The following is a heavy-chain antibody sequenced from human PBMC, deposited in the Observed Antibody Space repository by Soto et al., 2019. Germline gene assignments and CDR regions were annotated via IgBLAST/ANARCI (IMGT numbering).Heavy chain of an antibody. D-gene: IGHD3-3*01. J-gene: IGHJ4*02. CDR1: GYTFTGYY. CDR2: INPNSGGT. Sequence: GASVKVSCKASGYTFTGYYMHWVRQAPGQGLEWMGWINPNSGGTNYAQKFQGWVTMTRDTSISTVYMELSRLRSDDTAVYYCARGHYDFWSGYSYYFDYWGQGTLVTVSS. V-gene: IGHV1-2*04. CDR3: ARGHYDFWSGYSYYFDY.